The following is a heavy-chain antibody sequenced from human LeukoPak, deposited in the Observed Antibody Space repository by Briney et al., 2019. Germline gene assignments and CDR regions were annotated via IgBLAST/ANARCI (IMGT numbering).Heavy chain of an antibody. J-gene: IGHJ6*02. V-gene: IGHV4-59*01. CDR2: IYYSGST. D-gene: IGHD3-22*01. Sequence: PSETLSLTCTVSGGSISSYYWSWIRQPPGKGLEWMGYIYYSGSTNYNPSLKSRVTISVDTSKNQFSLKLSSVTAADTAVYYCARDNAPRGYRAYYYYGMDVWGQGTTVTVSS. CDR3: ARDNAPRGYRAYYYYGMDV. CDR1: GGSISSYY.